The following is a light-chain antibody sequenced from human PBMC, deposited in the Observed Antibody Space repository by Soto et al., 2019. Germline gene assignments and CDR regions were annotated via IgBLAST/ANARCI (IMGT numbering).Light chain of an antibody. CDR2: GAS. CDR1: QSVSSN. CDR3: QQSNNWSLYN. Sequence: EIVMTQSPATLSVSPGERATLSCRASQSVSSNLAWYQQKPGQAPRLLIYGASTRATGITARFSGSGSGTEFTITISSLPSADFAVYYGQQSNNWSLYNFGQGTKLEIK. V-gene: IGKV3-15*01. J-gene: IGKJ2*01.